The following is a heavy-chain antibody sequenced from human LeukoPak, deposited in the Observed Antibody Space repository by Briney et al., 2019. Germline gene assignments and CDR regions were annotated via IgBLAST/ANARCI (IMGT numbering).Heavy chain of an antibody. CDR3: ARKYVSIAVAGKIDY. D-gene: IGHD6-19*01. CDR1: GYTFTSYY. Sequence: ASVKVSCKASGYTFTSYYMHWVRQAPGQGLEWMGIINPSGGSTSYAQKFQGRVTMTGDTSTSTVYMELSSLRSEDTAVYYCARKYVSIAVAGKIDYWGQGTLVTVSS. CDR2: INPSGGST. J-gene: IGHJ4*02. V-gene: IGHV1-46*01.